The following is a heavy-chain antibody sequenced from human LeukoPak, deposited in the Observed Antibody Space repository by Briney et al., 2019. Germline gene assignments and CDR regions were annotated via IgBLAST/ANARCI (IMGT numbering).Heavy chain of an antibody. D-gene: IGHD3-9*01. V-gene: IGHV4-39*07. J-gene: IGHJ4*02. Sequence: SETLSLTCTVSGGSISSSSYYWGWIRQPPGKGLEWIGSIYHSGSTYYNPSLKSRVTISVDTSKNQFSLKLSSVTAADTAVYYCARTYYDILTGYYPFDYWGQGTLVTVSS. CDR3: ARTYYDILTGYYPFDY. CDR2: IYHSGST. CDR1: GGSISSSSYY.